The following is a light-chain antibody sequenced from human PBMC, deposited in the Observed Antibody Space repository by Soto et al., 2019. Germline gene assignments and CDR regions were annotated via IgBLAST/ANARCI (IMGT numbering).Light chain of an antibody. CDR1: SGSVASNF. Sequence: NFMLTQPHSVSESPGKTVTISCTGSSGSVASNFVHWYQRRPGSAPTIVIYGDNQIPSGVPDRFSGSIDSSSNSASLTISGLKTEDEADYFCQSYDRSSLYVFGTGTKVTVL. CDR3: QSYDRSSLYV. CDR2: GDN. V-gene: IGLV6-57*02. J-gene: IGLJ1*01.